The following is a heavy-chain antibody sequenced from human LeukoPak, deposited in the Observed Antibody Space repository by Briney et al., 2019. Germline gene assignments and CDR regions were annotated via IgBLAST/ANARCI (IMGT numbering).Heavy chain of an antibody. V-gene: IGHV4-30-2*01. CDR3: ARDNAAAADPYYFDY. CDR1: GGSISSGGYY. CDR2: IYHSGST. J-gene: IGHJ4*02. Sequence: SQTLSLTCTVSGGSISSGGYYWSWIRQPPGKGLEWIGYIYHSGSTYYNPSLKSRVTISVDRSKNQFSLKLSSVTAADTAVYYCARDNAAAADPYYFDYWGQGTLVTVSS. D-gene: IGHD6-13*01.